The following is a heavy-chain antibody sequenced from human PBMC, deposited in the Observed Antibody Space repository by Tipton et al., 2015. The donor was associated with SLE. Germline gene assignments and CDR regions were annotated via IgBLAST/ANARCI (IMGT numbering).Heavy chain of an antibody. V-gene: IGHV4-34*01. Sequence: TLSLTCAVYGGSFSGYYWSWIRQSPGKGLEWIGDINHSGSTNYNPSLKSRVTISVDTSKNQFSLGLSSVTAADTAVYYCARVPGLERSYYYNYYMDVWGKGTTVTVSS. J-gene: IGHJ6*03. CDR1: GGSFSGYY. CDR3: ARVPGLERSYYYNYYMDV. CDR2: INHSGST. D-gene: IGHD1-1*01.